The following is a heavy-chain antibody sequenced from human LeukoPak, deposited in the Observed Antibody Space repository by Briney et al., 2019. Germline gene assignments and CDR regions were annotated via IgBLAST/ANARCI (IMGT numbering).Heavy chain of an antibody. V-gene: IGHV3-48*03. CDR1: GFTFSTYE. J-gene: IGHJ4*02. Sequence: TGGSLRLSCTASGFTFSTYEMNWVRQAPGKGLEWVSYISGSGSTIYYADSVKGRSTISRDNAKNSLYLQMSSLRAEDTALYYCAREGGWATTANDYWGQGTLVTVSS. CDR2: ISGSGSTI. D-gene: IGHD1-1*01. CDR3: AREGGWATTANDY.